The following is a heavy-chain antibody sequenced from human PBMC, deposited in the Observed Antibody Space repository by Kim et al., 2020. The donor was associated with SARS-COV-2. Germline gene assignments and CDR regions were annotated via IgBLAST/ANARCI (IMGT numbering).Heavy chain of an antibody. V-gene: IGHV3-23*01. Sequence: GCNTYYADPGKARFPTSRDNSKNTLYLQMNSLRAEDTAVYYCAKVGFDYWGQGTLVTVSS. CDR3: AKVGFDY. J-gene: IGHJ4*02. CDR2: GCNT.